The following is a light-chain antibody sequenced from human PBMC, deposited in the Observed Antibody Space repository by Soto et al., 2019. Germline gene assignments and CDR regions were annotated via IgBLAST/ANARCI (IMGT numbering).Light chain of an antibody. CDR2: DGS. CDR1: QNISVG. V-gene: IGKV1-5*01. CDR3: QQYDSSSPT. Sequence: DIQMTQSPSTLSASVGDGVTITCRASQNISVGLAWYQQRPGKAPKFLIYDGSSLETGVPSRFSGSGSGTEFTLTIRSLQPDDFATYYCQQYDSSSPTFGQGTKLEIK. J-gene: IGKJ2*01.